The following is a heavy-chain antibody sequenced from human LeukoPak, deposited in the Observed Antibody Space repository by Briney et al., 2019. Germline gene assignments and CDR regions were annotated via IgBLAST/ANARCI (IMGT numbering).Heavy chain of an antibody. CDR1: GGSFSGYY. CDR3: ARIILGYYFDY. V-gene: IGHV4-34*01. CDR2: INHSGST. J-gene: IGHJ4*02. Sequence: SETLSLTCAVYGGSFSGYYWSWIRQPPGKGLEWIGEINHSGSTNYNPSLKSRVTISVDTSKNQFSLKLSSVTAADTAVYYCARIILGYYFDYWAREPWSPSPQ. D-gene: IGHD3-22*01.